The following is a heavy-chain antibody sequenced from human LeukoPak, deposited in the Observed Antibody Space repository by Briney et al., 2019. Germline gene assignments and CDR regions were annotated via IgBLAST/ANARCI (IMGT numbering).Heavy chain of an antibody. CDR2: IRYDGSNK. CDR1: GFTFSSYA. D-gene: IGHD3-10*01. V-gene: IGHV3-30*02. Sequence: GGSLRLSCAASGFTFSSYAMSWVRQAPGKGLEWVAFIRYDGSNKYYADSVKCRFTISRHNSKTTLYLQMNSLRAEDTAVYYGAKEDMVRGVIIWCAPWGQGTLVTVSS. CDR3: AKEDMVRGVIIWCAP. J-gene: IGHJ5*02.